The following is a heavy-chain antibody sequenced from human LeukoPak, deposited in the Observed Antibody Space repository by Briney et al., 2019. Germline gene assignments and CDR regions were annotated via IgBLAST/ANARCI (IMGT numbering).Heavy chain of an antibody. CDR1: GGSISSYY. CDR3: ARGGRFLEWFPDY. J-gene: IGHJ4*02. V-gene: IGHV4-59*01. Sequence: PSETLSLTCTVSGGSISSYYWSWIRQPPGKGLEWIGYIYYSGSTNYNPSLKSRVTISVDTSKNQFSLKLSSVTAADTAVYYYARGGRFLEWFPDYWGQGTLVTVSS. CDR2: IYYSGST. D-gene: IGHD3-3*01.